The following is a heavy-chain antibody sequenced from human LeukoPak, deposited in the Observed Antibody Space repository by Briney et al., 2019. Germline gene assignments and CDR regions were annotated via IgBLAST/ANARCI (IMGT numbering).Heavy chain of an antibody. V-gene: IGHV1-18*01. D-gene: IGHD3-10*01. CDR2: ISAYNGNT. CDR3: ARGRYGSGSYYSWFDP. CDR1: GYTFTSYG. J-gene: IGHJ5*02. Sequence: GASVKVSCKASGYTFTSYGISWVRQAPGQGLEWMGWISAYNGNTNYAQKLQGRVTMTTDTSTSTAYMELRSLRSDDTAVYYCARGRYGSGSYYSWFDPWGQGTLVTVSS.